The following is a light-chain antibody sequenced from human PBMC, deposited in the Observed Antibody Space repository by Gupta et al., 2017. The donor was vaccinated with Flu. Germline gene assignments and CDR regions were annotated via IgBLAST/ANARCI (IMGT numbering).Light chain of an antibody. J-gene: IGLJ3*02. Sequence: SALTQPRSVSGTPGQSVTMSCTGASRYVGGCDSVSWYHQRSGEAHQLIISTDSQSAAGVGHRFSASRSGNTSALTISGLKSVDEGDYYCWDGGGTGNWIFGAGTTLTVL. CDR3: WDGGGTGNWI. V-gene: IGLV2-11*01. CDR1: SRYVGGCDS. CDR2: TDS.